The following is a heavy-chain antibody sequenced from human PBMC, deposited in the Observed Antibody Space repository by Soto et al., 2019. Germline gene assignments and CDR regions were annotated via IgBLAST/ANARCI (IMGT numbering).Heavy chain of an antibody. Sequence: GSGPTLVNPTQTLTLTCTFSGFSLSTSGMCVSWIRQPPGKALEWLALIDWDDDKYYSTSLKARLTISKDTSKNQVVLTMTNMDPVDTATYYCARIRTDYDSSGYYYYYGMDVWGQGTTVTVSS. CDR2: IDWDDDK. D-gene: IGHD3-22*01. CDR3: ARIRTDYDSSGYYYYYGMDV. V-gene: IGHV2-70*01. J-gene: IGHJ6*02. CDR1: GFSLSTSGMC.